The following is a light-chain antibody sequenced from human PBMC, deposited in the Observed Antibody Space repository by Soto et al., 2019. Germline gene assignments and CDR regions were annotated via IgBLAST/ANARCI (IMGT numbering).Light chain of an antibody. V-gene: IGKV3-15*01. J-gene: IGKJ5*01. Sequence: EMVITQSPAVLSGSPGESATLSCRASQSVNSNDLAWYQQHPGQPPRLIIYGVSTRATGSPAGCSGSRAGTECSRTTSSRQSTDVAGNYSQQYYNWPSTFGQGTRLEI. CDR2: GVS. CDR3: QQYYNWPST. CDR1: QSVNSN.